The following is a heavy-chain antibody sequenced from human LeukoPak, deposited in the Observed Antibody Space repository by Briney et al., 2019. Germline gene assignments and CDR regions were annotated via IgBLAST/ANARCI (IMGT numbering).Heavy chain of an antibody. CDR3: ARVRLDILTGYYIYYGMDV. D-gene: IGHD3-9*01. Sequence: SVKVSCKASGYTFTGYYMHWVRQAPGQGLEWMGWINPNSGGTNYAQKFQGRVTMTRDTSISTAYMELSRLRSDDTAVYYCARVRLDILTGYYIYYGMDVWGQGTTVTVSS. CDR2: INPNSGGT. V-gene: IGHV1-2*02. CDR1: GYTFTGYY. J-gene: IGHJ6*02.